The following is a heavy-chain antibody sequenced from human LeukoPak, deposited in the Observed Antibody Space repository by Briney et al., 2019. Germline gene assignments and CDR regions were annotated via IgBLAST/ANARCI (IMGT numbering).Heavy chain of an antibody. CDR3: ARDPLDFLEWLSPADQTVFDY. D-gene: IGHD3-3*01. CDR2: IIPIFGTA. CDR1: GGTFSSYA. J-gene: IGHJ4*02. V-gene: IGHV1-69*01. Sequence: SVKVSCKASGGTFSSYAISWVRQAPGQGLEWMGGIIPIFGTANYAQKFQGRVTITADESTSTAYMELSSLRSEDTAVYYCARDPLDFLEWLSPADQTVFDYWGQGTLVTVSS.